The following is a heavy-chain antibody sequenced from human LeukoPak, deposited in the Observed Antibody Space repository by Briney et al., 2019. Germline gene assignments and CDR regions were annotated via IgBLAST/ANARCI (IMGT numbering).Heavy chain of an antibody. CDR2: INPNSGGT. J-gene: IGHJ4*02. V-gene: IGHV1-2*06. CDR1: GYTFTGYY. CDR3: ARVGEVVAATSGYY. Sequence: GASVKVSCKASGYTFTGYYMHWVRQAPGQRLEWMGRINPNSGGTNYAQKFQGRVNMTRDPSISTGYMELSRLRSDDTAVYYCARVGEVVAATSGYYWGQGTLVTVSS. D-gene: IGHD2-15*01.